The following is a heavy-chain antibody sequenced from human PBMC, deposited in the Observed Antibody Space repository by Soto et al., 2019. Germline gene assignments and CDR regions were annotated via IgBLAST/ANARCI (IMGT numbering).Heavy chain of an antibody. D-gene: IGHD3-10*01. Sequence: QVQLVESGGGVVQPGKSLRLSCAASGFTFSSYAMHWVRQAPGKGLEWVAVIAFDGGKIFYGGSVKGRFTVSRDNSKNTLYLQMNNLRTEDTAVYYCARDMEARYYFDYWGQGTLVTVSS. V-gene: IGHV3-30-3*01. CDR2: IAFDGGKI. J-gene: IGHJ4*02. CDR1: GFTFSSYA. CDR3: ARDMEARYYFDY.